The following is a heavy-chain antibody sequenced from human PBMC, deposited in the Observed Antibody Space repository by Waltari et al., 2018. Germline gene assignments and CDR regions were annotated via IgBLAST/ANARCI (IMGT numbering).Heavy chain of an antibody. CDR3: ARHRGLEY. CDR1: GFTFSTSW. V-gene: IGHV3-7*01. D-gene: IGHD3-16*02. Sequence: EVQLVESGGGLVQPGGSLRLSCAVSGFTFSTSWMSWVRQAPGKGLEWVATINQDGNEKYYVDSVKGRFTISRDNAENSLYLQMNSLRAEDTAIYYCARHRGLEYWGQGTLVTVSS. J-gene: IGHJ4*02. CDR2: INQDGNEK.